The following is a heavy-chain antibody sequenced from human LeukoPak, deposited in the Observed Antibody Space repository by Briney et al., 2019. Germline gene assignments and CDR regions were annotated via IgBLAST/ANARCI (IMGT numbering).Heavy chain of an antibody. V-gene: IGHV3-23*01. J-gene: IGHJ1*01. Sequence: GGSLRLSCAASGFTFSSYAMSWVRQAPGKGLEWVSAISGSGGSTYYAYSVKGRFTISRDNSKNTLYLQMNSLRAEDTAVYYCAKTHSSSWLRGYFQHWGQGTLVTVSS. CDR2: ISGSGGST. D-gene: IGHD6-13*01. CDR3: AKTHSSSWLRGYFQH. CDR1: GFTFSSYA.